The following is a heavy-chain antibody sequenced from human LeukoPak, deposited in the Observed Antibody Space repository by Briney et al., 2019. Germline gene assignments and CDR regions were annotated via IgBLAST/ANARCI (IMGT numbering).Heavy chain of an antibody. CDR2: ISSSGGTK. Sequence: GGSLRLSCAAFGFSFSSYEMNWVRQAPGKGLEWVSYISSSGGTKYYPDSVKGRFTISRDNAKNSLYLQMNSLRAEDTAVYYCVKPYYFSSGSLNWGQGTLVTVSS. CDR1: GFSFSSYE. D-gene: IGHD3-10*01. V-gene: IGHV3-48*03. J-gene: IGHJ4*02. CDR3: VKPYYFSSGSLN.